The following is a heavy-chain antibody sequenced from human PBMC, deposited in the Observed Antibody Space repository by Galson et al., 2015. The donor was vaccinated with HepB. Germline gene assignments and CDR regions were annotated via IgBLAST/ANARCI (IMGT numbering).Heavy chain of an antibody. Sequence: SLRLSCAASGFTFSDYYMSWIRQAPRKGLEWVSYISSSSSYTNYADSVKGRFTISRDNAKNSLYLQMNSLRAEDTAVYYCARGRAYYYGMDVWGQGTTVTVSS. CDR3: ARGRAYYYGMDV. J-gene: IGHJ6*02. CDR1: GFTFSDYY. CDR2: ISSSSSYT. V-gene: IGHV3-11*05.